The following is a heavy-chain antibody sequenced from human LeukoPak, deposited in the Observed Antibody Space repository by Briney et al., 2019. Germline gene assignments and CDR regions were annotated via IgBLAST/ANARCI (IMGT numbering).Heavy chain of an antibody. D-gene: IGHD3-10*01. V-gene: IGHV1-69*05. CDR2: IIPIFGTA. CDR3: ARDYYGSGAIDY. J-gene: IGHJ4*02. CDR1: GGTFSSYA. Sequence: SVKVSCKASGGTFSSYAISWVRQAPGQGLEWMGGIIPIFGTANYAQKFQGRVTITTDESTSTAYMELSSLRSEDTAVYYCARDYYGSGAIDYWGQGTLVTVSS.